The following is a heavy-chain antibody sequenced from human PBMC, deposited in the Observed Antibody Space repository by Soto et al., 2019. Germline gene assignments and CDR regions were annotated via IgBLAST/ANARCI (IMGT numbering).Heavy chain of an antibody. J-gene: IGHJ6*04. CDR2: ISSSGSTI. CDR3: ARAEYYDFWSGYPSPLDV. CDR1: GFTFSDYY. V-gene: IGHV3-11*01. D-gene: IGHD3-3*01. Sequence: PGGSLRLSCAASGFTFSDYYMSWIRQAPGKGLKWVSYISSSGSTIYYADSVKGRFTISRDNAKNSLYLQMNSLRAEDTAVYYCARAEYYDFWSGYPSPLDVWGKGTTVTVSS.